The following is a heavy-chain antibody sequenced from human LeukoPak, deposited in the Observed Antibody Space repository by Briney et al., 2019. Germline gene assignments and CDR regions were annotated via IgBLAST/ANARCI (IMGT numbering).Heavy chain of an antibody. D-gene: IGHD3-22*01. Sequence: SVKVSCKASGGTFSSYAISWVRQAPGQGLEWMGGIIPIFGTANYAQKFQGRVTITADKSTSTGYMELSSLRSEDTAVYYCARAYYYDSSGYHPPSYYYYYMDVWGKGTTVTVSS. CDR3: ARAYYYDSSGYHPPSYYYYYMDV. CDR2: IIPIFGTA. CDR1: GGTFSSYA. V-gene: IGHV1-69*06. J-gene: IGHJ6*03.